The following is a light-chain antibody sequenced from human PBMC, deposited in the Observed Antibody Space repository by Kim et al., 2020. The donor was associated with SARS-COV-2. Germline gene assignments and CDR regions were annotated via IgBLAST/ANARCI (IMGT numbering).Light chain of an antibody. CDR2: QDS. Sequence: VGPGQTASITCSGDKVGDKYACWYQQKPGQSPVLVIYQDSKRPSGIPERFSGSNSGNTATLTISGTQAMDEADYYCQAWDSSTAVVFGGGTQLTVL. V-gene: IGLV3-1*01. CDR3: QAWDSSTAVV. J-gene: IGLJ2*01. CDR1: KVGDKY.